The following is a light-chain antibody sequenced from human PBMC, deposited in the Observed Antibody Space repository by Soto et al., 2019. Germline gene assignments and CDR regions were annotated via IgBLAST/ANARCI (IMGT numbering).Light chain of an antibody. CDR2: EVH. CDR1: SSDVGGYNY. V-gene: IGLV2-14*01. J-gene: IGLJ1*01. Sequence: QSALTQPASVSGSPGQSITISCAGTSSDVGGYNYVSWYQQHPGKAPKLMIYEVHNRPSGVSDRFSGSKSGNTASLTISGLQADDEADYYCSSYTSTSPSIVLGAGTKLTVL. CDR3: SSYTSTSPSIV.